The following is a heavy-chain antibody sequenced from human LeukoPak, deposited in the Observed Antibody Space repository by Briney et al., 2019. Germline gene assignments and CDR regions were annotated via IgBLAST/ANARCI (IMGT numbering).Heavy chain of an antibody. CDR3: ARDQESSTLDY. CDR1: GYTFTSHG. J-gene: IGHJ4*02. Sequence: ASVKVSCKASGYTFTSHGVNWVRQAPGQGLEWMGWISTNTGNPTYARAFTGRFVFSLDTSVSTAYLHISGLKAEDTAIYYCARDQESSTLDYWGQGTLVTVSS. V-gene: IGHV7-4-1*02. CDR2: ISTNTGNP. D-gene: IGHD3-10*01.